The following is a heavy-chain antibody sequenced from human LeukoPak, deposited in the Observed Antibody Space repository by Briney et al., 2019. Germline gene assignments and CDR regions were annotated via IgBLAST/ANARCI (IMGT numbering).Heavy chain of an antibody. J-gene: IGHJ3*02. CDR1: GYTFIGHY. V-gene: IGHV1-2*02. Sequence: ASVKVSCKASGYTFIGHYIHWVRQAPGQGLEWMGWMNPDSGGTNYAQKFQDRVTMNRDTSTTTAYMELSRLTSDDTAIYYCARIMEYYDFTPRGFDIWGQGTMVAVSS. D-gene: IGHD3/OR15-3a*01. CDR2: MNPDSGGT. CDR3: ARIMEYYDFTPRGFDI.